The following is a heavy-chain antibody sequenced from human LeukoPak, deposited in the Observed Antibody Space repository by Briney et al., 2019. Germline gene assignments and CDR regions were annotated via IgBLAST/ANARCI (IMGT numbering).Heavy chain of an antibody. V-gene: IGHV3-20*04. CDR2: IKWNGGRT. D-gene: IGHD4/OR15-4a*01. Sequence: PGGSLRLSCAASGFTFDDYSMHWVRQAPGKGLEWVSGIKWNGGRTGYADSVKGRFTISRDNAKNSLYLQVNSLRAEDTALYYCARRAGAYSHPYDYWSQGTLVTVSS. CDR3: ARRAGAYSHPYDY. J-gene: IGHJ4*02. CDR1: GFTFDDYS.